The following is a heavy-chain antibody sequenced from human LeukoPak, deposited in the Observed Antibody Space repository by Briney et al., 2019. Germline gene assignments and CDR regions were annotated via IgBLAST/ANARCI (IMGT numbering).Heavy chain of an antibody. Sequence: PGGSLRLSCAASGFTFSNAWMSWVRQAPGKGLEWVGRIKSKTDGGTTDYAAPVKGRFTISRDDSKNTLYLQMNSLKTEDTAVYYCTTATTVTNVQADYWGQGTLVTVSS. CDR2: IKSKTDGGTT. CDR1: GFTFSNAW. D-gene: IGHD4-17*01. J-gene: IGHJ4*02. V-gene: IGHV3-15*01. CDR3: TTATTVTNVQADY.